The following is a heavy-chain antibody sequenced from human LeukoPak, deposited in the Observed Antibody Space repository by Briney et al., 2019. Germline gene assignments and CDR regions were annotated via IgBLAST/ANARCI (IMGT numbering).Heavy chain of an antibody. CDR2: IIPIFGTA. CDR1: GGTFSSYA. CDR3: ARGPPIETMVVIPLDY. J-gene: IGHJ4*02. D-gene: IGHD2-21*01. Sequence: EASVKVSCKASGGTFSSYAISWVRQAPGQGLEWMGGIIPIFGTANYAQKFQGRVTITTDESTSTAYMELSSLRSEDTAVYYCARGPPIETMVVIPLDYWGQGTLVTVSS. V-gene: IGHV1-69*05.